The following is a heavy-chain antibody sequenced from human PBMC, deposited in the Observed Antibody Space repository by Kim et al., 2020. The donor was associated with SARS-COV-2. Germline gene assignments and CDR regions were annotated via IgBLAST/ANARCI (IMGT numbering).Heavy chain of an antibody. V-gene: IGHV1-3*01. CDR3: ARDRCSSPPYFDY. Sequence: YSQKFQGIVTITRDTSASTAYMELSSLRSEDTSVYYCARDRCSSPPYFDYWGQGTLVTVSS. D-gene: IGHD6-6*01. J-gene: IGHJ4*02.